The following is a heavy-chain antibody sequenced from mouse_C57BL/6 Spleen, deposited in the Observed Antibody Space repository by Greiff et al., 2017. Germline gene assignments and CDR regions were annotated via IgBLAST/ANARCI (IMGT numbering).Heavy chain of an antibody. V-gene: IGHV1-59*01. CDR1: GYTFTSYW. Sequence: QVQLQQPGAELVRPGTSVKLSCKASGYTFTSYWMHWVKQRPGQGLEWIGVIDPSDSYTNYNQKFKGKATLTVDTSSSTAYMQLSSLTSEDSAVYYCARDYYGSSYYFFDCWGQGTTLTVSS. CDR3: ARDYYGSSYYFFDC. J-gene: IGHJ2*01. D-gene: IGHD1-1*01. CDR2: IDPSDSYT.